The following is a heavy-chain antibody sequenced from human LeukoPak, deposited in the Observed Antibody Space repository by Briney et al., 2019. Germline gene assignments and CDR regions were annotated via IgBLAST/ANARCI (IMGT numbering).Heavy chain of an antibody. CDR3: ARIQIGYCSGGSCYRDGYYYMDV. CDR2: ISAYNGNT. D-gene: IGHD2-15*01. V-gene: IGHV1-18*01. J-gene: IGHJ6*03. Sequence: ASVKVSCKASGYTFTSYGISWVRQAPGQGLEWMGWISAYNGNTNYAQRLQGRVTMTTDTSTSTAYMELRSLRSDDTAVYYCARIQIGYCSGGSCYRDGYYYMDVWGKGTTVTISS. CDR1: GYTFTSYG.